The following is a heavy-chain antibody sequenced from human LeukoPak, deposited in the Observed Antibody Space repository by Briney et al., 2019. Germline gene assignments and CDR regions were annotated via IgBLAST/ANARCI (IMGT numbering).Heavy chain of an antibody. Sequence: ASVKVSCKASGYTFTSYGITWVRQAPGQGLEWMEWISAYNGNTNYAQKLQGRVSMTTDTSTSTVYMELRSLRSDDTAVYYCTRADLGLRSLDFWGRGTLVTVSS. CDR2: ISAYNGNT. CDR1: GYTFTSYG. V-gene: IGHV1-18*01. D-gene: IGHD5-12*01. CDR3: TRADLGLRSLDF. J-gene: IGHJ4*02.